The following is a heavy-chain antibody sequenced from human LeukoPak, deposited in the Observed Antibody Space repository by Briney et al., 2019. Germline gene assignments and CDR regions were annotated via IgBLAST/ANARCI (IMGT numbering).Heavy chain of an antibody. Sequence: GGSLRLSCAASGFTFSSYGMHWVRQAPGTGLEWVAFIRYDGSIKYYADSVKGRFFISRDYSKNTLYLQMNSLRAEDTAVYYCAKDTVKVSTIRRVPHYMDVWGKGTTVTIS. CDR3: AKDTVKVSTIRRVPHYMDV. D-gene: IGHD5/OR15-5a*01. V-gene: IGHV3-30*02. J-gene: IGHJ6*03. CDR1: GFTFSSYG. CDR2: IRYDGSIK.